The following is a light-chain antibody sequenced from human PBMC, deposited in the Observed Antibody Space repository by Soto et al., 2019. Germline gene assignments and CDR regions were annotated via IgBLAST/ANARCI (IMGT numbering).Light chain of an antibody. V-gene: IGKV3-20*01. CDR1: QSVSSSY. Sequence: EIVLTQSPGTLSLSPGERATLSCRASQSVSSSYLAWYQQKPGQAPRLLIYGASSRATGIPDRFSGSGSGTDFTLTISRLEPEDFAVYYSQQSSAFGPGTKVDIK. CDR3: QQSSA. J-gene: IGKJ3*01. CDR2: GAS.